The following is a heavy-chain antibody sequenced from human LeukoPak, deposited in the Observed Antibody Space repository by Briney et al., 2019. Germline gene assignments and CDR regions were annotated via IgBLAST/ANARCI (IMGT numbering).Heavy chain of an antibody. CDR2: INHSGST. D-gene: IGHD4-17*01. V-gene: IGHV4-34*01. Sequence: KPSGTLSLTCAVYGGSFSGYYWSWIRQPPGKGLEWIGEINHSGSTNYNPSLKSRVTISVDTSKNQFSLRLSSVTAADTAVYYCATTTVTRHYYYYGMDVWGQGTTVTVSS. CDR3: ATTTVTRHYYYYGMDV. CDR1: GGSFSGYY. J-gene: IGHJ6*02.